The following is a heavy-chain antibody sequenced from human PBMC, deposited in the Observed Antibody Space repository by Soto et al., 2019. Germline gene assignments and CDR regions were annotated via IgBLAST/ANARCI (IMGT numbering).Heavy chain of an antibody. CDR1: GYSFTSYW. CDR2: IYPGDSDT. Sequence: GESLKISCKGSGYSFTSYWIGWVRQMPGKGLEWMGIIYPGDSDTRYSPSFQGQVTISADKSISTAYLQWSSLKASDTAMYYCARRYDGDRNYYYYGMDVWGQGTTVTVSS. J-gene: IGHJ6*02. D-gene: IGHD4-17*01. CDR3: ARRYDGDRNYYYYGMDV. V-gene: IGHV5-51*01.